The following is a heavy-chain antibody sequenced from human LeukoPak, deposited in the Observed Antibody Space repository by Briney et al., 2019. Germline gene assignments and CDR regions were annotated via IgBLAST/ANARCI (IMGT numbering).Heavy chain of an antibody. J-gene: IGHJ4*02. V-gene: IGHV3-23*01. CDR3: AKWGDYDVLTGYYVSDY. D-gene: IGHD3-9*01. Sequence: GGSVRLSCAGSGFTFSNYAMSWVRQAPGKGLEWVSAITGGGSGIYYADSMKSRFTISRDNSKNTLYLQINSLRAEDTAVYYCAKWGDYDVLTGYYVSDYWGQGTLVTVSS. CDR1: GFTFSNYA. CDR2: ITGGGSGI.